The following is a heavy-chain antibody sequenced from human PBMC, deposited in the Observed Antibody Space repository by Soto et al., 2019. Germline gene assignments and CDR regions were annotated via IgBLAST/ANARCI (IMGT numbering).Heavy chain of an antibody. CDR1: GYTFTSDD. CDR3: ARASDDFWSGYYGMDV. Sequence: ASVKVSCKASGYTFTSDDITWVRQATGQGLEWMGWMNPNSGNTGYAQKFQGRVTMTRNTSISTAYMELSSLRSEDTAVSYCARASDDFWSGYYGMDVCGQGTTVTVCS. J-gene: IGHJ6*02. CDR2: MNPNSGNT. D-gene: IGHD3-3*01. V-gene: IGHV1-8*01.